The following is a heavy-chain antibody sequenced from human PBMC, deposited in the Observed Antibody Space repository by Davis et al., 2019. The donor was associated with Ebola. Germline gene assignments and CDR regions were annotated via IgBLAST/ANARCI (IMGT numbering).Heavy chain of an antibody. Sequence: PGGSLRLSCAASGFTFSSYEMNWVRQAPGKGLEWVSYISSSSSTIYYADSVKGRFTISRDNAKNSLYLQMNSLRDKDTAVYYCARLGWDYWGQGTLVTVSS. D-gene: IGHD4-23*01. V-gene: IGHV3-48*02. CDR3: ARLGWDY. CDR2: ISSSSSTI. J-gene: IGHJ4*02. CDR1: GFTFSSYE.